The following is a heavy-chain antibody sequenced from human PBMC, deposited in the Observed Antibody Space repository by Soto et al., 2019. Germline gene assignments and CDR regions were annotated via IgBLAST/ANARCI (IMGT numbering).Heavy chain of an antibody. J-gene: IGHJ4*02. CDR1: GFTVSTKY. CDR3: ARDPWAADY. D-gene: IGHD3-16*01. V-gene: IGHV3-66*01. Sequence: EVQLVESGGGLVQPGGSLRLSCAASGFTVSTKYMSWVRQAPGKGLEWVSVIYSGGSKFYADSVRGRFTNSRDNSKNTVNLQMNSLRAEDTAVYYCARDPWAADYWGQGTLVTVSS. CDR2: IYSGGSK.